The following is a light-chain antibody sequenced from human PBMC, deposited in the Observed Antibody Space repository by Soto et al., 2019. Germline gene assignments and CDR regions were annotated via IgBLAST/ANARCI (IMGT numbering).Light chain of an antibody. CDR2: GAS. CDR3: QQYNSYWT. CDR1: QGISSF. V-gene: IGKV1-9*01. Sequence: DIQLTQSPSFLSASVGDRISITCRASQGISSFLAWYQQNPGKAPKLLIYGASTLQSGVPSRFSGSGSGTEFTHIISSLQPEDFATYYCQQYNSYWTFGQGTKVDIK. J-gene: IGKJ1*01.